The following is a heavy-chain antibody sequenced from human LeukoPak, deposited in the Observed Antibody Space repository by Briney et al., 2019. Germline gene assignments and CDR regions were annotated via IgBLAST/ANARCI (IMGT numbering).Heavy chain of an antibody. J-gene: IGHJ5*02. CDR3: AKGSGSGWYGWFAP. Sequence: KPGGSLRLSCAASGFSFSDYAMYWVRQAPGKGLEWVSTIDASGGATYYADSVEGRFTISRDNSKNTFYLQMNSLRAEDTAVYYCAKGSGSGWYGWFAPWGQGTLVTVSS. CDR2: IDASGGAT. V-gene: IGHV3-23*01. D-gene: IGHD6-19*01. CDR1: GFSFSDYA.